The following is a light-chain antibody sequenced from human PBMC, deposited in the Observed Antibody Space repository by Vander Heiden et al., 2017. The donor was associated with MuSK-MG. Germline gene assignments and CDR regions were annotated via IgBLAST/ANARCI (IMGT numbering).Light chain of an antibody. Sequence: EIVLTQSPGTLSLSPGERATLSCRASQSVSSSYLAWYQQKPGQAPRLLIYGASSSATGIPDRFSGSGSAKDFTLTSSRREHEDFAVYYAHQDCSSITFGQGTLMDIK. CDR1: QSVSSSY. CDR2: GAS. CDR3: HQDCSSIT. V-gene: IGKV3-20*01. J-gene: IGKJ5*01.